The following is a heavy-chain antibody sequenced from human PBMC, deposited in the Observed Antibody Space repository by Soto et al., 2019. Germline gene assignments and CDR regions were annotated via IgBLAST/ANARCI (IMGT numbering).Heavy chain of an antibody. CDR2: IYPGASDT. Sequence: GESLKISCKGSGYTFTSYWIGWVRQMPGKGLEWMGIIYPGASDTRYSPSFQGQVTISADKSISTAYLQWSSLKASDTAIYYCARRVGAYYYSLDVWGQGTTVTVSS. CDR1: GYTFTSYW. D-gene: IGHD3-10*01. CDR3: ARRVGAYYYSLDV. V-gene: IGHV5-51*01. J-gene: IGHJ6*02.